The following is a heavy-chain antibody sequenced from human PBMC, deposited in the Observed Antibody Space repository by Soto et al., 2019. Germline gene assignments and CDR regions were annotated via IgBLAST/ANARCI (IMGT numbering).Heavy chain of an antibody. CDR2: INSDGSST. V-gene: IGHV3-74*01. Sequence: EVQLVESGGGLVQPGGSLRLSCAASGFTFSSYWMHWVRQAPGKGLVWVSRINSDGSSTSYADSVKGRFTISRDNAKNTLYLQMNSLRAEDTAVYYCAIGWRWLQFGYYFDYWGQGTLVTVSS. CDR3: AIGWRWLQFGYYFDY. J-gene: IGHJ4*02. CDR1: GFTFSSYW. D-gene: IGHD2-21*01.